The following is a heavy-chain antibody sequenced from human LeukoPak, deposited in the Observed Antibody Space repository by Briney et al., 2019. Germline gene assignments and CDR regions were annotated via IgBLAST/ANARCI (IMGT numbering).Heavy chain of an antibody. V-gene: IGHV4-30-2*01. J-gene: IGHJ3*02. Sequence: PSETLSLTCAVSGGSISSGGYSWSWIRQPPGKGLEWIGYIYRSGSTYYNPSLKSRVTISVDRSKNQFSLKLSSVTAADTAVYYCARESGLAADNAFDIWGQGTMVTVSS. D-gene: IGHD6-13*01. CDR1: GGSISSGGYS. CDR2: IYRSGST. CDR3: ARESGLAADNAFDI.